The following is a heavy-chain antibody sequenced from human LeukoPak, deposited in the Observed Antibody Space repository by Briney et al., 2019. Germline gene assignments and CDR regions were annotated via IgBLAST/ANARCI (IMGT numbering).Heavy chain of an antibody. V-gene: IGHV1-69*13. D-gene: IGHD7-27*01. Sequence: GASVKVSCRASGYTFSSYAISWVRQAPGQGLEWMGGIIPIFGTANYAQKFQGRVTITADESTSTAYMELSSLRSEDTAVYHCASLTGDDGYFDYWGQGTLVTVSS. CDR1: GYTFSSYA. J-gene: IGHJ4*02. CDR3: ASLTGDDGYFDY. CDR2: IIPIFGTA.